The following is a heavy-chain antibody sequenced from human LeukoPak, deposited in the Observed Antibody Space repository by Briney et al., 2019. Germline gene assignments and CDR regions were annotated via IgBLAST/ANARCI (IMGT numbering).Heavy chain of an antibody. CDR3: ARDCSGGSCLDY. Sequence: SVNVSCKASGGTFSSYAISWVRQAPGQGLEWMGGIIPIFGTANYAQKFQGRVTITADESTSTAYMELSSLRSEDTAVYYCARDCSGGSCLDYWGQGTLVTVSS. J-gene: IGHJ4*02. CDR1: GGTFSSYA. D-gene: IGHD2-15*01. V-gene: IGHV1-69*13. CDR2: IIPIFGTA.